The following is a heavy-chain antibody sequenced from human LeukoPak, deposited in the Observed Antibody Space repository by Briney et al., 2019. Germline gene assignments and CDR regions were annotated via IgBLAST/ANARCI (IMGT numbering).Heavy chain of an antibody. CDR1: GFTFSSYS. Sequence: PGGSLRLSCAASGFTFSSYSMNWVRQAPGKGLEWVTVISYDGRNKYYADSVKGRITISRDNSKNTLYLQMNSLRADDTAVYYCARGDYWGQGTLVTVSS. CDR3: ARGDY. CDR2: ISYDGRNK. V-gene: IGHV3-30*03. J-gene: IGHJ4*02.